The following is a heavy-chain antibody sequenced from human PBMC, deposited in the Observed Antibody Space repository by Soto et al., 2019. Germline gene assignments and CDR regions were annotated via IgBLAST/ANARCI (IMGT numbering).Heavy chain of an antibody. CDR1: GYTFTSYG. V-gene: IGHV1-18*01. CDR2: ISTYNGYT. CDR3: VSGPDFDY. Sequence: QVQLVQSGAAMKKPGASVKVSCEASGYTFTSYGITWVRQAPGHGLEWMGWISTYNGYTDYTQKLQGRVTITRDTSTSTAYMELRSLRSDDTAVYYCVSGPDFDYWGQGTLVTVSS. J-gene: IGHJ4*02.